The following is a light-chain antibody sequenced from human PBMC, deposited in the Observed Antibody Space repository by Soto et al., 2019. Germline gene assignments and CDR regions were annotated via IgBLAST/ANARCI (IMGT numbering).Light chain of an antibody. CDR3: QQYVSTPLT. CDR1: QSVSSSY. CDR2: LAS. Sequence: EIVLTQSPGTLSLSPGERATLSCRASQSVSSSYLAWYQQKPGQAPRLLIYLASSRATGIPDRFSGSGSGTDFTLTISRLEPEDFAVYSCQQYVSTPLTFGGGTKVEIK. J-gene: IGKJ4*01. V-gene: IGKV3-20*01.